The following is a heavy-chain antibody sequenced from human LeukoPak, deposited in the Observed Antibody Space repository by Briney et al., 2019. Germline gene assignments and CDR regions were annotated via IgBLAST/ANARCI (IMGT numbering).Heavy chain of an antibody. CDR3: AKDQSYSSTWYRGMDV. V-gene: IGHV3-23*01. CDR1: GFTFSSYA. Sequence: GGSLRLSCAASGFTFSSYAMNWVRQAPGKGLEWVSGISAGGGSTNHADSVKGRFTISRDNSKHTLYLQMNSLRAEDTAVYYCAKDQSYSSTWYRGMDVWGQGTTATVSS. D-gene: IGHD6-13*01. CDR2: ISAGGGST. J-gene: IGHJ6*02.